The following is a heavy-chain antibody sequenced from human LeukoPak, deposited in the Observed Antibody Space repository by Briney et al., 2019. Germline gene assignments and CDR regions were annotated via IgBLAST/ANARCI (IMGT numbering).Heavy chain of an antibody. Sequence: RVSGPTLVNPTQTLTLTCTFSGFSLSTSGMCVSWIRQPPGKALEWLARIDWDDDKYYSTSLKTRLTISKDTYKNQVVLTMTNMDPVDTATYYCARMLYQGQGRTCYFDYWGQGTLVTVSS. D-gene: IGHD2-2*02. V-gene: IGHV2-70*11. J-gene: IGHJ4*02. CDR2: IDWDDDK. CDR1: GFSLSTSGMC. CDR3: ARMLYQGQGRTCYFDY.